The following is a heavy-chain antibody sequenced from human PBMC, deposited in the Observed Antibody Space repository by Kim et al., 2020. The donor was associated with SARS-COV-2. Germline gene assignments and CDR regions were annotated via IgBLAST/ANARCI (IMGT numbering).Heavy chain of an antibody. CDR2: INAGNGNT. CDR1: GYTFTSYA. CDR3: ARATISLRYFDWVPFDY. D-gene: IGHD3-9*01. J-gene: IGHJ4*02. Sequence: ASVKVSCKASGYTFTSYAMHWVRQAPGQRLEWMGWINAGNGNTKYSQKFQGRVTITRDTSASTAYMELSSLRSEDTAVYYCARATISLRYFDWVPFDYWGQGTLVTVSS. V-gene: IGHV1-3*01.